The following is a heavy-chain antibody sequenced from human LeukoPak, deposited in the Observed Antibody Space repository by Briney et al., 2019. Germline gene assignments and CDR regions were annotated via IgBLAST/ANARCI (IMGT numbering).Heavy chain of an antibody. CDR2: ISGTTSGT. Sequence: GGSLRLSCSGTGFTFSRYGIHWVRQAPGKGLEWVSGISGTTSGTYYADSVKGRFTISRDNSKNTLFLQVNSLRAEDTAVYYCAKVRTYFYHGLDVWGQGTTVTVSS. CDR3: AKVRTYFYHGLDV. V-gene: IGHV3-23*01. J-gene: IGHJ6*02. D-gene: IGHD1-14*01. CDR1: GFTFSRYG.